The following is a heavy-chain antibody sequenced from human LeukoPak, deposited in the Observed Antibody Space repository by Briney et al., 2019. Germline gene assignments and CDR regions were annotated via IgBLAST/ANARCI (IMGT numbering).Heavy chain of an antibody. D-gene: IGHD1-26*01. Sequence: DSGPTLAKPTQILTLTCSFSGASLTTRGVGVAWIRQPPAKALEWLALFYWDDDKDYSPSLNHRLTITKDTSKNQVVLTMTNMDPVDTATYFCALRPKSGANWFDPWGQGTQVTVSS. CDR3: ALRPKSGANWFDP. CDR2: FYWDDDK. V-gene: IGHV2-5*02. J-gene: IGHJ5*02. CDR1: GASLTTRGVG.